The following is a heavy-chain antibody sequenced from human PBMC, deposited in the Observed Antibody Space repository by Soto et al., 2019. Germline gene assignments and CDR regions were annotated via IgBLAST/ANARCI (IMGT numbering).Heavy chain of an antibody. V-gene: IGHV4-30-4*08. Sequence: SETLSLTCTVSGGSISSGSSYWGWIRQPPGKGLEWIGNIYYSGSTYYNPSLKSRVTISVDTSKNQFSLKLSSVTAADTAVYYCARDSGSGWYDYWGQGTLVTVSS. CDR3: ARDSGSGWYDY. CDR1: GGSISSGSSY. D-gene: IGHD6-19*01. J-gene: IGHJ4*02. CDR2: IYYSGST.